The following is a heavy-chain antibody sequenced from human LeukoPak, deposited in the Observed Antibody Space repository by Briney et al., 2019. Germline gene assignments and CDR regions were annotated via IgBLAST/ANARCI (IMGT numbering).Heavy chain of an antibody. Sequence: GASVKVSCKASGYTFTGYYMHWVRQAPGQGLEWMGWINPNSGGTNYAQKFQGRVTMTRDMSTSTVYMELSSLRSEDTAVYYCATLSTGTTDFDYWGQGTLVTVSS. J-gene: IGHJ4*02. V-gene: IGHV1-2*02. CDR3: ATLSTGTTDFDY. CDR1: GYTFTGYY. CDR2: INPNSGGT. D-gene: IGHD1-1*01.